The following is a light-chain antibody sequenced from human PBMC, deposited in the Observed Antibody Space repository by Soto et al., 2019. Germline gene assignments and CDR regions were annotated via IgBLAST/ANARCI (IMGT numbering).Light chain of an antibody. J-gene: IGKJ4*01. Sequence: DIQMTQSPSSLSASVGDRVTITCRASQSISSYLSWYQQKPGKAPKVLIYAASSSQSRVPSRFSGSGSGTDFTLTISSLQAEDFATYYYQQGYSTPLTFGGGTKVDIK. CDR1: QSISSY. CDR2: AAS. CDR3: QQGYSTPLT. V-gene: IGKV1-39*01.